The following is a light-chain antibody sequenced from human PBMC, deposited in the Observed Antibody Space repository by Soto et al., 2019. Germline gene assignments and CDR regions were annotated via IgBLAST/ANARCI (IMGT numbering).Light chain of an antibody. V-gene: IGKV3-11*01. J-gene: IGKJ3*01. CDR1: QSVSSY. CDR2: DAS. Sequence: EIVLTQSPATLSLSPGERATLSCRASQSVSSYLAWFQQKPGQAPRLLIYDASNSATGLPAGFRGSGSGTDFTLTISRLEPEDFALYYCQQRYNWHFTFGPGTKLDI. CDR3: QQRYNWHFT.